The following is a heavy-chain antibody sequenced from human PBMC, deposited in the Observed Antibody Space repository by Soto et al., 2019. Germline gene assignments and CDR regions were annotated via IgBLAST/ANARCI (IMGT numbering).Heavy chain of an antibody. J-gene: IGHJ5*02. CDR2: INPNSGGT. Sequence: VKVSCKASGYTFTGYYMHWVRQAPGQGLEWMGWINPNSGGTNYAQKFQGRVTMTRDTSISTAYMELSRLRSDDTAVYYCARDASYYDFWSGYYTGDFNWFDPWGQGTLVTVSS. CDR1: GYTFTGYY. V-gene: IGHV1-2*02. D-gene: IGHD3-3*01. CDR3: ARDASYYDFWSGYYTGDFNWFDP.